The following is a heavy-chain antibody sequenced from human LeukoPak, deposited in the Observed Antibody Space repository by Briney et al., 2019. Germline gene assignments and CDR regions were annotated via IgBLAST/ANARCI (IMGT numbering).Heavy chain of an antibody. CDR1: GFTFSDCA. D-gene: IGHD6-13*01. J-gene: IGHJ4*02. CDR3: AKDFDRSSWYFDY. V-gene: IGHV3-23*01. Sequence: PGGSLRLSCAASGFTFSDCAMSWVRQAPGKGLEWVSFISHSGAYAYYADSVKGRFTISRDNSKNTLYLQMSSLRAEDTAVYYCAKDFDRSSWYFDYWGQGTLVTVSS. CDR2: ISHSGAYA.